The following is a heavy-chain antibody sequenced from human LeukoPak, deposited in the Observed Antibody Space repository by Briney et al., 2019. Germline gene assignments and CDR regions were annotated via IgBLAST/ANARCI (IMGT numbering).Heavy chain of an antibody. J-gene: IGHJ5*02. CDR3: ARCFGYCSGGSCYASIDWFNP. Sequence: SETLSLICAVYGGSFCGYYWSWIRQPPGKGLECIGEMIHSGSTNYNPLLKSRVTISVDTPRNHFSLKLDSLTAADTAVYYCARCFGYCSGGSCYASIDWFNPWGQGTLVTVSS. D-gene: IGHD2-15*01. CDR2: MIHSGST. V-gene: IGHV4-34*12. CDR1: GGSFCGYY.